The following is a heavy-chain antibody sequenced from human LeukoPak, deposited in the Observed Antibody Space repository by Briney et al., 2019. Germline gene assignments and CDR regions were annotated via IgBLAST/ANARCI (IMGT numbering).Heavy chain of an antibody. V-gene: IGHV4-59*11. CDR2: IYYSGST. D-gene: IGHD5-12*01. Sequence: SETLSLTCTVPGGSISSHYWSWIRQPPGKGLEWIGYIYYSGSTNYNPSLKSRDTISVDTSKNQFSLKLSSVTAADTAVYYCARISGYDLNFDYWGQGTLVTVSS. CDR3: ARISGYDLNFDY. CDR1: GGSISSHY. J-gene: IGHJ4*02.